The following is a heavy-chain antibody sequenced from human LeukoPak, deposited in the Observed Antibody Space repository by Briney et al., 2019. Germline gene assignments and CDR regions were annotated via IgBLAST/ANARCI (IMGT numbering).Heavy chain of an antibody. CDR3: ARAGRAGDYGYYFDY. CDR2: ISGSSSTI. D-gene: IGHD4-17*01. CDR1: GFTFSIYS. J-gene: IGHJ4*02. V-gene: IGHV3-48*02. Sequence: PGGSLRLSCAASGFTFSIYSMNWVRQAPGKGLEWVSYISGSSSTIYYADSVKGRFTISRDNAKNSLYLQMNSLRDEDTAVYYCARAGRAGDYGYYFDYWGQGALVTVPS.